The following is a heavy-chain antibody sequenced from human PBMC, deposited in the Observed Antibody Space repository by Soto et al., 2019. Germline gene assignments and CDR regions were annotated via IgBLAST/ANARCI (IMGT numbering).Heavy chain of an antibody. CDR3: AKRGYYYDSSGYYGDDALDI. J-gene: IGHJ3*02. CDR2: ISGSGGST. D-gene: IGHD3-22*01. CDR1: GFTFSSYA. Sequence: GGSLRLSCAASGFTFSSYAMSWVRQAPGKGLEWVSAISGSGGSTYYADSVKGRFTISRDNSKNTLYLQMNSLRAEDTAVYYCAKRGYYYDSSGYYGDDALDIWGQGTMVTVSS. V-gene: IGHV3-23*01.